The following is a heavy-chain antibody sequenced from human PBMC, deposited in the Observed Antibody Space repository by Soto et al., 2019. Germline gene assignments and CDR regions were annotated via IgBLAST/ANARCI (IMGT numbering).Heavy chain of an antibody. CDR2: ISYDGSNK. Sequence: QVQLVESGGGVVQPGRSLRLSCAASGFTFSDFGMHWVRQAPGKGLEWVAFISYDGSNKFHADSVKGRFTISRDNSKNTLYLQMISLRAEDTAVYYCAKALGELSPESYDYWGQGTLVTVSS. CDR3: AKALGELSPESYDY. J-gene: IGHJ4*02. D-gene: IGHD3-16*02. CDR1: GFTFSDFG. V-gene: IGHV3-30*18.